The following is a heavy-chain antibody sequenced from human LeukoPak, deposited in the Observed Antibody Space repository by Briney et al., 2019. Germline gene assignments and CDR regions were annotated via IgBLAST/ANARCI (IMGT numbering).Heavy chain of an antibody. CDR3: ARELAVAGTKALYNWFDP. Sequence: GGSLKLSCAASGFTFSGSAMHWVRQASGKGLEWVGRIRSKANSYATAYAASVKGRFTISRDDSKNTAYLQMNSLKTEDTAVYYCARELAVAGTKALYNWFDPWGQGTLVTVSS. D-gene: IGHD6-19*01. V-gene: IGHV3-73*01. J-gene: IGHJ5*02. CDR2: IRSKANSYAT. CDR1: GFTFSGSA.